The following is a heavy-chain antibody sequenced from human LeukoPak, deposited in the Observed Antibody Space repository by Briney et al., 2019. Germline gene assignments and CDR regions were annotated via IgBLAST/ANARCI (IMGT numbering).Heavy chain of an antibody. CDR3: ARDGAYYDGSGHGPFDY. D-gene: IGHD3-22*01. J-gene: IGHJ4*02. CDR1: GFTFSSYS. V-gene: IGHV3-48*01. Sequence: GGSLRLSCAASGFTFSSYSMNWVRQAPGKGLEWVSYISSSSSTIYYADSVKGRFTISRDNAKNSLYLQMNSLRAEDTAVYYCARDGAYYDGSGHGPFDYWGQGTLVTVSS. CDR2: ISSSSSTI.